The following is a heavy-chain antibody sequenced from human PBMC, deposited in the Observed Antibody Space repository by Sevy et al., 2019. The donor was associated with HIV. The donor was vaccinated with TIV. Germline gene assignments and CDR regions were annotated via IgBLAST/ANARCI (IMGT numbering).Heavy chain of an antibody. CDR3: ARLPTESRDAFDI. CDR2: TYPGDSDT. CDR1: GYSFTSYW. V-gene: IGHV5-51*01. Sequence: GESLKISCKGSGYSFTSYWIGWVRQMPGKGLEWMGITYPGDSDTRYSPSFQAQVTISADKSICTAYLQWRSLKASDTAMYYCARLPTESRDAFDIWGQGTMVTVSS. J-gene: IGHJ3*02.